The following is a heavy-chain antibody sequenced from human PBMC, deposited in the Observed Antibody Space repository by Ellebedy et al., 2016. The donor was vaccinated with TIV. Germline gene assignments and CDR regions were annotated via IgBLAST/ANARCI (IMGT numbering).Heavy chain of an antibody. CDR3: ASATSIVVGSASYRFAP. Sequence: AASVKVSCKASGYTFTGYYMHWVRQAPGQGLEWMGWINPNSGGTKYAQRFQDWVTMTRDTSISTAYMELPRLRSDYTAGYYCASATSIVVGSASYRFAPWGQGTLVTVSS. CDR1: GYTFTGYY. V-gene: IGHV1-2*04. D-gene: IGHD3-10*01. CDR2: INPNSGGT. J-gene: IGHJ5*01.